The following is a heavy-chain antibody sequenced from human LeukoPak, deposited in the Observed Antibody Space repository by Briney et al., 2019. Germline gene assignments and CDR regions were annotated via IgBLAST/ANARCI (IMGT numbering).Heavy chain of an antibody. V-gene: IGHV4-39*07. J-gene: IGHJ5*02. Sequence: SETLSLTCTVSGGSISSSSYYWGWIRQPPGKGLEWIGSIYYSGSTYYNPSLKSRVTISVDTSKNQFSLKLSSVTAADTAVYYCARDWGYGKNWFDPWGQGTLVTVSS. CDR2: IYYSGST. D-gene: IGHD5-12*01. CDR1: GGSISSSSYY. CDR3: ARDWGYGKNWFDP.